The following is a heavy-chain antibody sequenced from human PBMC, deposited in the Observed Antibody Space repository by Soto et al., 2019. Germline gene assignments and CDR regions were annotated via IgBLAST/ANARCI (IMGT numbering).Heavy chain of an antibody. J-gene: IGHJ4*02. CDR3: ARSVAVPGAHIDY. CDR2: VYYTGST. D-gene: IGHD6-19*01. Sequence: SETLSLTCSVSGGSISGSYWSWIRQSPGKGLEWLGYVYYTGSTNYSPSRRSRDSISVDTFKNEFSLRLSSVTAADTAVYFCARSVAVPGAHIDYWGQGTQVTVSS. V-gene: IGHV4-59*01. CDR1: GGSISGSY.